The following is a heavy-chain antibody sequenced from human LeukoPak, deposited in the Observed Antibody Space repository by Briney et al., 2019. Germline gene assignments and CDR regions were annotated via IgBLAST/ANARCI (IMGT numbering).Heavy chain of an antibody. D-gene: IGHD2-8*01. Sequence: GGSLRLSCTASGFVVTNNYINWVRQAPGKGLEWVSLVYSGGSTYYADSVKGRFTISRDNSKNMVYLQMNSLRAEDTAMYYCARDPPAVLIDTYGWGQGTLVTVSS. CDR3: ARDPPAVLIDTYG. J-gene: IGHJ4*02. CDR2: VYSGGST. CDR1: GFVVTNNY. V-gene: IGHV3-66*01.